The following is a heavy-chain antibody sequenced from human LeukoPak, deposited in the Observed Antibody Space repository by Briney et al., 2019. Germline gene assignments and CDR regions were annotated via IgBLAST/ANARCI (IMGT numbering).Heavy chain of an antibody. CDR3: ARGSGRSSWFPIFDH. CDR2: ISGSGGST. J-gene: IGHJ4*02. CDR1: GFTFSSYA. D-gene: IGHD6-13*01. Sequence: GGSLRLSCAASGFTFSSYAMSWVRQAPGKGLEWVSAISGSGGSTYYADSVEGRFTVSRDSSKNTLFLQMNSLRAEDTAVYYCARGSGRSSWFPIFDHWGQGTLVTVSS. V-gene: IGHV3-23*01.